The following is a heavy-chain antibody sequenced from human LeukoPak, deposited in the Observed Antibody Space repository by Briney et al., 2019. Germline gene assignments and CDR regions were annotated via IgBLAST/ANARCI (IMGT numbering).Heavy chain of an antibody. CDR2: IYPGDSDT. V-gene: IGHV5-51*01. CDR3: ARSPAPYYDILTGYGPWFDP. Sequence: GESLKISCKGSGYSFTSYWIGWVRQMPGKGLEWMGIIYPGDSDTRYSPSFQGQVTISADKSISTAYLQWSSLKASDTAMYYCARSPAPYYDILTGYGPWFDPWGQGTLVTVSS. CDR1: GYSFTSYW. D-gene: IGHD3-9*01. J-gene: IGHJ5*02.